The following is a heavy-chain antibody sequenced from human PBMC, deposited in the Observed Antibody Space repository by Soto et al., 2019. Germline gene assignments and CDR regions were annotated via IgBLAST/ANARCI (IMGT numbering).Heavy chain of an antibody. Sequence: EVQLVESGGGLVQPGGSLRLSCAASGFTFSSYWMHWVRQVPGKGLVWVSRINSAGRSTSYADSVKGRFTISRDNAKNTLYLQMNSRRAADTAVDYCASSLLTPFDYWGQGTLVTVS. CDR2: INSAGRST. CDR3: ASSLLTPFDY. J-gene: IGHJ4*02. CDR1: GFTFSSYW. V-gene: IGHV3-74*01. D-gene: IGHD7-27*01.